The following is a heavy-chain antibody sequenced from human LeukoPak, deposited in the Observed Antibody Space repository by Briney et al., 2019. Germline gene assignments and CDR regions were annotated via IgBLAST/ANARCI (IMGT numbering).Heavy chain of an antibody. CDR3: ARGASGFDY. CDR2: INHSGST. CDR1: GGSFSGYY. Sequence: SETLSLTCAVYGGSFSGYYWSWIRQPPGKGPEWIGEINHSGSTNYNPSLKSRVTISVDTSKNQFSLKLSSVTAADTAVYYCARGASGFDYWGQGTLVTVSS. V-gene: IGHV4-34*01. J-gene: IGHJ4*02. D-gene: IGHD3-10*01.